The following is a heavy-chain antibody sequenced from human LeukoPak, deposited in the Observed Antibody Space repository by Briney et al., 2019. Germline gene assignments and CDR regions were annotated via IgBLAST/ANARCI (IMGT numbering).Heavy chain of an antibody. CDR3: ARDPGYESWSPFWGGMDV. CDR2: ITRGGSST. CDR1: GFTFSSSW. V-gene: IGHV3-74*01. Sequence: GSLRLSCAASGFTFSSSWMHWVRQAPGKGLVWVSRITRGGSSTTYADSVKGRFTTSRDNAKNTLYLQMDSLRDDDTAVYYCARDPGYESWSPFWGGMDVWGNGTTVIVSS. D-gene: IGHD3-16*01. J-gene: IGHJ6*04.